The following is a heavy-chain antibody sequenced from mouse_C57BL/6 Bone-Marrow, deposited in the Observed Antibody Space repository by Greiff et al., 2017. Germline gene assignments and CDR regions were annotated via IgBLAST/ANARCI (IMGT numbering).Heavy chain of an antibody. J-gene: IGHJ3*01. V-gene: IGHV1-64*01. CDR1: GYTFTSYW. D-gene: IGHD2-2*01. CDR3: ARQRIWLRRSWFAY. Sequence: QVQLQQPGAELVKPGASVKLSCKASGYTFTSYWMHWVKQRPGQGLEWIGMIHPNSGSTNYNEKFKSKATLTVDKSSSTAYMQLSSLTSEDSAVYYCARQRIWLRRSWFAYWGQGTLVTVSA. CDR2: IHPNSGST.